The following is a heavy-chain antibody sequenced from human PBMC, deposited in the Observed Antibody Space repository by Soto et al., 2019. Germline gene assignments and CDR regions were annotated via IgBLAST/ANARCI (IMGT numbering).Heavy chain of an antibody. Sequence: SETLSLTCTVSGGSISSYYWSWIRQPPGKGLEWIGYIFHSGSANYNPSLSSRVTMSKDTSKNTASLELTSLRSEDTAVYYCARGNALDIWGQGTTVTVSS. J-gene: IGHJ6*02. CDR2: IFHSGSA. CDR3: ARGNALDI. CDR1: GGSISSYY. V-gene: IGHV4-59*03. D-gene: IGHD3-10*01.